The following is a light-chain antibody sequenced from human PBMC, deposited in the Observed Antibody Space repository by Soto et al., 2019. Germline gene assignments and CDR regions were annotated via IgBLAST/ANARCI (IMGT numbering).Light chain of an antibody. Sequence: DIQMTQSPSSLSASVGDRVTITCQASQDIRKYSSWYQQKPGRAPKLLIYGASNLETGGPSRFSGSVYGTDFTFTISSLQPEEMATYDCQHYDHLPPLACGPGTKVAI. V-gene: IGKV1-33*01. J-gene: IGKJ3*01. CDR3: QHYDHLPPLA. CDR2: GAS. CDR1: QDIRKY.